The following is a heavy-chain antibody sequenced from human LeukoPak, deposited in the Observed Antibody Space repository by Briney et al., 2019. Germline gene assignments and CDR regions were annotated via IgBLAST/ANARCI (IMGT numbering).Heavy chain of an antibody. CDR2: ISGSGGST. V-gene: IGHV3-23*01. CDR3: AKEPYQLLFYCYYGMDV. Sequence: GGSLRLSCAASGFTFSSYAMSWVRQAPGKGLEWVSAISGSGGSTYYADSVKGRFTISRDNSKNTLYLQMNSLRAEDTAVYYCAKEPYQLLFYCYYGMDVWGQGTTVTVSS. J-gene: IGHJ6*02. CDR1: GFTFSSYA. D-gene: IGHD2-2*01.